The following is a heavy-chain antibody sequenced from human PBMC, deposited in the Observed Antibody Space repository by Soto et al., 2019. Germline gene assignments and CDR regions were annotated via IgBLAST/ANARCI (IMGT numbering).Heavy chain of an antibody. CDR1: GGSISYYY. V-gene: IGHV4-59*08. Sequence: QVQLQESGPGLVKPSETLSLTCTVSGGSISYYYWSWIRQPPGKGLQWIGYIYSSGSTNYNPSLKSRGTISVGTSKNQFSLNLSSVTAADTAVYYCARQRRDFDYWGQGSLVTVSS. J-gene: IGHJ4*02. CDR2: IYSSGST. CDR3: ARQRRDFDY.